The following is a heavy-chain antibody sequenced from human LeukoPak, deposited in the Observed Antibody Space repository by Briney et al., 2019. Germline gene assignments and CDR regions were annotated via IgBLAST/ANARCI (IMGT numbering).Heavy chain of an antibody. CDR1: VFTFSSYC. V-gene: IGHV3-30*18. CDR2: ISYDGSNK. D-gene: IGHD2-2*01. J-gene: IGHJ4*02. Sequence: GGSLRLSCAASVFTFSSYCIHWVRQAPCKGLEWVAVISYDGSNKYYADSVKGRFTISRDNSKNTLYLQMNSLRAEDTAVYYCAKDSRRYYFDYWGQGTLVTVSS. CDR3: AKDSRRYYFDY.